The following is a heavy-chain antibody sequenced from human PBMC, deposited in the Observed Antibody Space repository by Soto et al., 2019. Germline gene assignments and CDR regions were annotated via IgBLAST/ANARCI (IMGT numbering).Heavy chain of an antibody. CDR1: GGSINSGGYC. Sequence: QVQLQESGPGLVKPSQTLSLTCTVSGGSINSGGYCWSWIRQHPGKGLDWIGCISYGGSTSYNPSLKSRVTISVDTSKNQFSLKLTSVTAADTAVYYCSRGVLVWGQGALITVSS. V-gene: IGHV4-31*03. CDR2: ISYGGST. D-gene: IGHD1-1*01. CDR3: SRGVLV. J-gene: IGHJ4*02.